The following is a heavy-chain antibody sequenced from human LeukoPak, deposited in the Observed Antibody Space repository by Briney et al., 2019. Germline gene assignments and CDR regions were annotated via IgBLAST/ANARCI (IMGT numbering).Heavy chain of an antibody. V-gene: IGHV4-4*02. CDR2: VHLDGRT. CDR1: GGSVINTNW. D-gene: IGHD3-3*01. Sequence: SETLSLTCGVSGGSVINTNWWTWVRQPPGKXLXXXGEVHLDGRTNYNPSLESRLPMSVDLSENEVFLKLTSVTAADTAVYYCAREGGFYRPLDYSGQGTLVTVSS. J-gene: IGHJ4*02. CDR3: AREGGFYRPLDY.